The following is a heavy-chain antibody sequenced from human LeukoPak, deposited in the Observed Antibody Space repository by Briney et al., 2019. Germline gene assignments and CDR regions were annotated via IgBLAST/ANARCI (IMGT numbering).Heavy chain of an antibody. CDR3: GRGDFWSGYLIDY. V-gene: IGHV1-18*01. J-gene: IGHJ4*02. D-gene: IGHD3-3*01. CDR1: GYTFTSYG. Sequence: AAVQVSCKACGYTFTSYGISGVRQPRGQGLAWVGWIRAYNGNTNYAQKLQGRVTMTTDTSTSTDYMERRSLRSDDTAVYYCGRGDFWSGYLIDYGGQGTLVTVSS. CDR2: IRAYNGNT.